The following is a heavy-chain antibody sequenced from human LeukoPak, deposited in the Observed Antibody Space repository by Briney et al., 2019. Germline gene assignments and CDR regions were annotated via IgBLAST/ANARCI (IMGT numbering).Heavy chain of an antibody. D-gene: IGHD2-2*01. CDR2: ISGSGGST. CDR1: GFTFSSYA. V-gene: IGHV3-23*01. CDR3: AKSGAYCSSTSCYGNYYYYYMDV. J-gene: IGHJ6*03. Sequence: GGSLRLSCAASGFTFSSYAMSWVRQAPGKGLEWVSAISGSGGSTYYADSVKGRFTISRDNSKNTLYLQMNSLRAEDTAVYYCAKSGAYCSSTSCYGNYYYYYMDVWGKGTTVTVSS.